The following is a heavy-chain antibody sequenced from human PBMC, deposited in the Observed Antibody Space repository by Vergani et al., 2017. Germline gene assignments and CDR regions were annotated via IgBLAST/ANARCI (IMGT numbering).Heavy chain of an antibody. CDR1: GFTFSSYA. D-gene: IGHD4-17*01. CDR3: ARDQTTLPPYGDYFDY. V-gene: IGHV3-23*04. Sequence: EVQLVESGGGLVKPGGSLRLSCAASGFTFSSYAMSWVRQAPGKGLEWVSAISGSGGSTYYADSVKGRFTISRDNAKNSLYLQMNSLRAEDTAVYYCARDQTTLPPYGDYFDYWGQGTLVTVSS. CDR2: ISGSGGST. J-gene: IGHJ4*02.